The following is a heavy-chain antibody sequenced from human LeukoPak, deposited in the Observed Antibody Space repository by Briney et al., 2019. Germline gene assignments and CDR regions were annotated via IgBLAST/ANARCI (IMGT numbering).Heavy chain of an antibody. V-gene: IGHV1-24*01. CDR1: GYTLTELS. CDR2: FDPEDGET. D-gene: IGHD3-10*01. J-gene: IGHJ4*02. Sequence: ASVKVSCKVSGYTLTELSMHWVRQAPGKGLGGRGSFDPEDGETIYAQKFQGRVTMTEDTSTDTAYMELSSLRSEDTAVYYCATEHYYGSGSRADYWGQGTLVTVSS. CDR3: ATEHYYGSGSRADY.